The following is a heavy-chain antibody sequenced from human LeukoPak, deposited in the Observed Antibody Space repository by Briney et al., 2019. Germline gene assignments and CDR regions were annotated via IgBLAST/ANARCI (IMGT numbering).Heavy chain of an antibody. V-gene: IGHV4-59*01. CDR2: IYYSGST. D-gene: IGHD2-21*02. CDR3: ARSGGDVHHDAFDI. Sequence: SETLSLTCTVSGGSISSYYWSRIRQPPGKGLEWIGYIYYSGSTNYNPSLKSRVTISVDTSKNQFSLKLSSVTAADTAVYYCARSGGDVHHDAFDIWGQGTMVTVSS. CDR1: GGSISSYY. J-gene: IGHJ3*02.